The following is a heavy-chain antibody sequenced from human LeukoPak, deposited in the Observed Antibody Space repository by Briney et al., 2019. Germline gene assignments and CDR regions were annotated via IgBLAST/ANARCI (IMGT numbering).Heavy chain of an antibody. Sequence: PSETLSLTCAVSGFSISSSYWWGWVRQPPGKGLEWIGYIHYSGGTYYNPSLKSRVTMSVDTSKNQFSLKLSSVTAVDTAVYYCARKHRWNGLYFDYWGQGTLVTVSS. CDR1: GFSISSSYW. J-gene: IGHJ4*02. D-gene: IGHD1-1*01. CDR3: ARKHRWNGLYFDY. CDR2: IHYSGGT. V-gene: IGHV4-28*01.